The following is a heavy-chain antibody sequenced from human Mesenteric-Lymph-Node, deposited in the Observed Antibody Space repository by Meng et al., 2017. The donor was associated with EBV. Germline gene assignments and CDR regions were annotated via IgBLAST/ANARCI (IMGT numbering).Heavy chain of an antibody. J-gene: IGHJ4*02. CDR2: IIPVLGTA. V-gene: IGHV1-69*06. CDR1: GGTVSNDG. D-gene: IGHD1-26*01. Sequence: VQLVHAGAEVKKPGSSVMVSCKSAGGTVSNDGIDWVRQAPGQGLGWMGGIIPVLGTADYAQKLQGRVTMTTDTSTSTAYMELRSLRSDDTAVYYCAREADGATFDYWGQGTLVTVSS. CDR3: AREADGATFDY.